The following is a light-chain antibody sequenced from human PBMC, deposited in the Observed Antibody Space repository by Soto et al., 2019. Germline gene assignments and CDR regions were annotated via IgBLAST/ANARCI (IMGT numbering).Light chain of an antibody. V-gene: IGKV2-28*01. CDR1: QSLLHSNGYNY. Sequence: EIVMTQSPLSLPVSPGEPASISCRSSQSLLHSNGYNYLDWYLQKPGQSPHLLIYLGSNRASGVPDRFSGSGSGTDFTLKIGRVEADDVGVYYCMQSLQTPWTFGQGTKVEIK. J-gene: IGKJ1*01. CDR3: MQSLQTPWT. CDR2: LGS.